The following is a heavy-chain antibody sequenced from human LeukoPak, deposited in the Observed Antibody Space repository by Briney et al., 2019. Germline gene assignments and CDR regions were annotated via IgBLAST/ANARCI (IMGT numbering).Heavy chain of an antibody. CDR1: GFTFTEYW. D-gene: IGHD2-21*01. CDR3: AREAYCGGPSCFAVSYMDV. J-gene: IGHJ6*03. CDR2: IKQDGSEM. Sequence: GGSLRLSCEASGFTFTEYWMTWVRQAPGQRLEWVANIKQDGSEMYYLDSVEGRFTISRDNAKNSVYLQMNSLGVEDKTLKFGAREAYCGGPSCFAVSYMDVWGEGTTVTVSS. V-gene: IGHV3-7*03.